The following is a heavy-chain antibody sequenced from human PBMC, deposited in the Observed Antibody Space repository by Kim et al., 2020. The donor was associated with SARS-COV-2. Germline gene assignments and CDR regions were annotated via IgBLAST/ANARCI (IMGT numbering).Heavy chain of an antibody. CDR3: ARDKAPLWAGAFDI. V-gene: IGHV3-21*01. J-gene: IGHJ3*02. D-gene: IGHD3-10*01. CDR2: ISSSSSYI. Sequence: GGSLRLSCAASGFTFSSYSMNWVRQAPGKGLEWVSSISSSSSYIYYADSVKGRFTISRDNAKNSLYLQMNSLRAEDTAVYYCARDKAPLWAGAFDIWGQGTMVTVSS. CDR1: GFTFSSYS.